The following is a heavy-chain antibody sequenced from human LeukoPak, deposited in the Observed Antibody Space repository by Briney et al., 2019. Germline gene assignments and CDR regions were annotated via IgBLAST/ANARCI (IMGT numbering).Heavy chain of an antibody. CDR1: GDSISSYY. CDR2: FYTSGST. J-gene: IGHJ4*02. V-gene: IGHV4-4*07. CDR3: ARSAAGTADFDS. D-gene: IGHD6-13*01. Sequence: PSETLSLTCTVSGDSISSYYWSWIRQPAGKGLEWIGRFYTSGSTNYNPSLKSRVTMSVDTSRNQFSLNLSSVTAADTAVYYCARSAAGTADFDSWGQGTLVTVSS.